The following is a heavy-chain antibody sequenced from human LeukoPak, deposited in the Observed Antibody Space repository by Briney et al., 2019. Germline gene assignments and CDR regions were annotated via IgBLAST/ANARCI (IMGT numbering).Heavy chain of an antibody. CDR2: IYYSGST. CDR3: ARVRFHCSSTSCYYAFDI. V-gene: IGHV4-59*01. CDR1: DGSISSYY. Sequence: SETLSLTCTVSDGSISSYYWSWIRQPPGKGLEWIGYIYYSGSTNYNPSLKSRVTISVDTSKNQFSLKLSSVTAADTAVYYCARVRFHCSSTSCYYAFDIWGQGTMVTVSS. J-gene: IGHJ3*02. D-gene: IGHD2-2*01.